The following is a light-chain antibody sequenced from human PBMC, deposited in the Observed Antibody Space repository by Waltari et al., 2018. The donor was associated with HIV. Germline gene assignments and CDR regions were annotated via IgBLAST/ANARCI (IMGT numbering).Light chain of an antibody. CDR3: WSYAGKSTYV. Sequence: QSALTQAASVSGSPGQSITISCNGTSSDVGNYNLISWYQQYTGKVPTGVIFDVSKRPSGVSNRFSASKSGNAASMTSSGLQPEDEADYYCWSYAGKSTYVCGSGTKVTVL. J-gene: IGLJ1*01. V-gene: IGLV2-23*02. CDR2: DVS. CDR1: SSDVGNYNL.